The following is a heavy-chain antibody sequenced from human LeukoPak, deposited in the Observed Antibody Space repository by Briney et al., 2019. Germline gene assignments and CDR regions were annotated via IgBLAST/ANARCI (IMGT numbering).Heavy chain of an antibody. CDR2: ISGSGVSK. CDR3: AKGLDVSGGYPY. CDR1: GFPFSSHA. J-gene: IGHJ4*02. D-gene: IGHD3-10*01. Sequence: GGSLRLSCAAHGFPFSSHAMNSVRQAPGKGLGWVSGISGSGVSKYYAGSVRGRFTIPRNNFQNTLYLQMNSLRAEDRAVYYCAKGLDVSGGYPYWGQGTLVTVSS. V-gene: IGHV3-23*01.